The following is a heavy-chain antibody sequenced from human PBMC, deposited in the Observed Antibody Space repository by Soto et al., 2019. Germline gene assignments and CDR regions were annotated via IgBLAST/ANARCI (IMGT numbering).Heavy chain of an antibody. V-gene: IGHV6-1*01. CDR2: TYYRSKWYN. CDR1: GDSVSSNSAA. J-gene: IGHJ6*02. D-gene: IGHD2-2*01. Sequence: SQTLSLTCAISGDSVSSNSAAWNWIRQSPPRGLEWLGRTYYRSKWYNDYAVSVKSRITINPDTSKNQFSLQLNSVTPEDTAVYYCARESRLYCSSTSCFSSGSWYYYYGMDVWGQGTTVTVSS. CDR3: ARESRLYCSSTSCFSSGSWYYYYGMDV.